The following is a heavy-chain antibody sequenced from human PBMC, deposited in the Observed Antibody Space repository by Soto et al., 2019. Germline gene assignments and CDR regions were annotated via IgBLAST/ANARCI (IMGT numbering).Heavy chain of an antibody. CDR2: IWYDGSNK. CDR3: ARECIAGAASYDAFDI. Sequence: PGGSLRLSCAASGFTFSSYAMHWVRQAPGKGLEWVAVIWYDGSNKYYADSVKGRFTISRDNSKNTLYLQMNSLRAEDTAVYYCARECIAGAASYDAFDIWGQGTMVTVSS. V-gene: IGHV3-33*08. CDR1: GFTFSSYA. J-gene: IGHJ3*02. D-gene: IGHD6-19*01.